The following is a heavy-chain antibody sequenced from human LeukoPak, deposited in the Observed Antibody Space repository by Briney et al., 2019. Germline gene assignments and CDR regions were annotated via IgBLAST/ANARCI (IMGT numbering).Heavy chain of an antibody. J-gene: IGHJ1*01. Sequence: GGSLRLSCAASGFSFTSYLMSWVRQTPEEGLEWVANIDQDGREKSYVDSVKGRFTVSRDNAENSLYLQMNSLRVEDTAVYYCAAAVRYCRSLSCPWSFEHWGQGTLVTVSS. CDR2: IDQDGREK. CDR1: GFSFTSYL. D-gene: IGHD2-2*01. V-gene: IGHV3-7*01. CDR3: AAAVRYCRSLSCPWSFEH.